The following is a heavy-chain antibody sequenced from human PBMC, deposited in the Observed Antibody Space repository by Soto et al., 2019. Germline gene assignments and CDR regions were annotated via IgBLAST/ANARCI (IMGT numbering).Heavy chain of an antibody. CDR3: ASVETQRYYYGMDV. D-gene: IGHD2-15*01. CDR2: IIPIFRTA. CDR1: GGTFSSYA. J-gene: IGHJ6*02. Sequence: QVQLVQSGAEVKKPGSSVKVSCKASGGTFSSYAISGVRQAPGQGIEWMGGIIPIFRTADYAQKCQGRVTITADEFTSTGYMELSSLRSEDTAVYYCASVETQRYYYGMDVWGQGTTVTVSS. V-gene: IGHV1-69*12.